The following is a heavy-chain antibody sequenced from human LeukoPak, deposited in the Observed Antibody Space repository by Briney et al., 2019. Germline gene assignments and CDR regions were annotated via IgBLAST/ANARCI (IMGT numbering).Heavy chain of an antibody. Sequence: ASVKVSCKTSGYTFTDYYIHWVRQAPGQGLEWLGWINPDSGGTNYAQKFQDRVTMTRDTSITTAYMELSRLRSDDTAVHYCASDTVELAGGWFDPWGQGTLVTVSS. CDR3: ASDTVELAGGWFDP. D-gene: IGHD3-3*02. CDR2: INPDSGGT. V-gene: IGHV1-2*02. CDR1: GYTFTDYY. J-gene: IGHJ5*02.